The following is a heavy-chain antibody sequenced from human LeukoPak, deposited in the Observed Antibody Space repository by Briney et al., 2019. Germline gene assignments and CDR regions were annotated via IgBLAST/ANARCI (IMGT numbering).Heavy chain of an antibody. Sequence: SVKVSCKASGGTFSSYAISRVRQAPGQGLEWMGGIIPIFGTANYAQKFQGRVTITADESTSTAYMELSSLRSEDTAVYYCAMGLGYCSGGSCYYNWFDPWGQGTLVTVSS. D-gene: IGHD2-15*01. CDR2: IIPIFGTA. CDR1: GGTFSSYA. V-gene: IGHV1-69*01. CDR3: AMGLGYCSGGSCYYNWFDP. J-gene: IGHJ5*02.